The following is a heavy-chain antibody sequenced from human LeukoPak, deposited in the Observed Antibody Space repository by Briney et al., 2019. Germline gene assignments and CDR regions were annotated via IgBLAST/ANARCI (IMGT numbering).Heavy chain of an antibody. CDR1: GGTFSSYA. J-gene: IGHJ4*02. D-gene: IGHD2-8*01. Sequence: GASVKVSCKASGGTFSSYAISWMRQAPGQGLEWIGGIIPIFGTANYAQKFQGRVTITADESTSTAYMELSSLRSEDTAVYYCARVLMVYAMDYWGQGTLVTVSS. V-gene: IGHV1-69*13. CDR3: ARVLMVYAMDY. CDR2: IIPIFGTA.